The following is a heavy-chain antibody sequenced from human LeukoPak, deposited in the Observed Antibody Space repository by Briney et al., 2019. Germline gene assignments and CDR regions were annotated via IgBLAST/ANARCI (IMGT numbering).Heavy chain of an antibody. CDR1: GFTFDDYA. Sequence: PGGSLRLSCAASGFTFDDYAMHWVRQAPGKGLEWVSGISWNSGSIGYADSVKGRFTISRDNAKNSPYLQMNSLRAEDTALYYCAKGVVVGATIARWGQGTLVTVSS. CDR3: AKGVVVGATIAR. J-gene: IGHJ4*02. V-gene: IGHV3-9*01. D-gene: IGHD1-26*01. CDR2: ISWNSGSI.